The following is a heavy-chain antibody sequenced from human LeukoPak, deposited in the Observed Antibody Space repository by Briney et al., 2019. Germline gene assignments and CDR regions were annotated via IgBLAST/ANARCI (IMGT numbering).Heavy chain of an antibody. D-gene: IGHD3-22*01. CDR3: ARGIVADAFDI. CDR1: GGSISSGSYY. V-gene: IGHV4-61*02. Sequence: PSQPLSLTCTVSGGSISSGSYYWSWIRQPAGKGLEWIGRIYTSGSTNYNPSLKSRVTISVDTSKNQFSLKLSSVTAADTAVYYCARGIVADAFDIWGQGTMVTVSS. CDR2: IYTSGST. J-gene: IGHJ3*02.